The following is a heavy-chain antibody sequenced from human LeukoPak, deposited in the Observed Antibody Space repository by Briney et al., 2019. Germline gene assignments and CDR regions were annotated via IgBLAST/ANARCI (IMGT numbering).Heavy chain of an antibody. J-gene: IGHJ4*02. CDR3: ARDRYCSSSSCTSGPLD. D-gene: IGHD2-2*01. Sequence: SETLSLTCTVSGDSMTSGTYYWSWIRQPAGKGLEWIGRMYPSGSTNYNPSLKSRVTISLDTSKNQFSLKLSSVTAADTAVYYCARDRYCSSSSCTSGPLDWGQGTLVTVSS. V-gene: IGHV4-61*02. CDR1: GDSMTSGTYY. CDR2: MYPSGST.